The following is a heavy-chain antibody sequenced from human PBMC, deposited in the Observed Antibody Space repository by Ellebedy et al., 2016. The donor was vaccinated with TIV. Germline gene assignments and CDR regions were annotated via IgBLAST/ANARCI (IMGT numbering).Heavy chain of an antibody. CDR2: ITNTGHTI. CDR1: GFTFGDYY. Sequence: PGGSLRLSCAASGFTFGDYYMSWIRQAPGKGLEWISYITNTGHTIYYADSMKGRFTVARDNANNSMYLQMSSLKAEDTATYYCGRARAPGYFAYYCYGMDVWGQGTTVTVSS. D-gene: IGHD3-9*01. V-gene: IGHV3-11*01. J-gene: IGHJ6*02. CDR3: GRARAPGYFAYYCYGMDV.